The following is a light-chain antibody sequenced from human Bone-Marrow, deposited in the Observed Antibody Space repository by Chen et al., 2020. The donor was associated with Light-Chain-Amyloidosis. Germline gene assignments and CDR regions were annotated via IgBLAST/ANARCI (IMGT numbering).Light chain of an antibody. Sequence: DIVMTQSPDSLAVSLGERATINCKSSQSVLYSSNNNNYLAWYQHKPGQPPKLLIYWASTRQFGVPDRFSGSGSWTDFTLTISSLQAEDVAVYYCQQYDSTPITFGQGTRLEIK. J-gene: IGKJ5*01. CDR3: QQYDSTPIT. V-gene: IGKV4-1*01. CDR1: QSVLYSSNNNNY. CDR2: WAS.